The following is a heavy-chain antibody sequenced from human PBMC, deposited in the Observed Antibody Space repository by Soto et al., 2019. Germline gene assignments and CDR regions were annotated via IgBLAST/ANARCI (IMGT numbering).Heavy chain of an antibody. Sequence: PSETLSLTCTGSGGSISSGGYYWSWIRQHPGKGLEWIGYIYYSGSTYYNPSLKSRVTISVDTSKNQFSLKLSSVTAADTAVYYCARDSVEIQAFDIWGQGTMVTVSS. V-gene: IGHV4-31*03. J-gene: IGHJ3*02. CDR3: ARDSVEIQAFDI. CDR2: IYYSGST. D-gene: IGHD2-15*01. CDR1: GGSISSGGYY.